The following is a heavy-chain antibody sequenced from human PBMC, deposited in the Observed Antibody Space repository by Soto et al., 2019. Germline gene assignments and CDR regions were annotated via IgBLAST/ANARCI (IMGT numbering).Heavy chain of an antibody. Sequence: QVQLVQSGAEVKKPGSSVKVSCKASGGTFSSYTISWVRQAPGQGLEWMGRIIPILGIANYEQKFQGRVTITADKSTSTAYMELSSLRSEDTAVYYCARAKGSYHAYFDYWGQGTLVTVSS. CDR3: ARAKGSYHAYFDY. J-gene: IGHJ4*02. D-gene: IGHD3-16*02. CDR2: IIPILGIA. CDR1: GGTFSSYT. V-gene: IGHV1-69*02.